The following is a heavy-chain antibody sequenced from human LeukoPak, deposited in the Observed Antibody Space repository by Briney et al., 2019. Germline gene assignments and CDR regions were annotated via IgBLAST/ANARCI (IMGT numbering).Heavy chain of an antibody. CDR2: IFYSGST. CDR3: ARDHLGPLGGGVVINDAFDI. V-gene: IGHV4-30-4*08. J-gene: IGHJ3*02. Sequence: SETLSLTCTVSGGSISSGDYYWSWIRQPPGKGLEWIGYIFYSGSTYYDPSLKSRVTISVDTSKNQFSLKLSSVTAADTAVYYCARDHLGPLGGGVVINDAFDIWGQGTMVTVSS. D-gene: IGHD3-3*01. CDR1: GGSISSGDYY.